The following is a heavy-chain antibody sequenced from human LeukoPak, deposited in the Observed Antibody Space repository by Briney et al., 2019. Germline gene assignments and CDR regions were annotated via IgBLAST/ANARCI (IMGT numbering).Heavy chain of an antibody. D-gene: IGHD3-22*01. V-gene: IGHV1-69*04. CDR2: IIPILGIA. Sequence: GASVKISCKASGGTFSSYAISWVRQAPGQGLEWMGRIIPILGIANYAQKFQGRVTITADKSTSTAYMELSSLRSEDTAVYYCARGFTDYYDSSGQYPQHWGQGTLVTVSS. J-gene: IGHJ1*01. CDR3: ARGFTDYYDSSGQYPQH. CDR1: GGTFSSYA.